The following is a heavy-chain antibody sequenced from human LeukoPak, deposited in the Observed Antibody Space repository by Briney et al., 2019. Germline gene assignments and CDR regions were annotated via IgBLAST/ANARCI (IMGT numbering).Heavy chain of an antibody. CDR2: IYYSGST. CDR3: ARHHSSGWTNFDC. D-gene: IGHD6-19*01. CDR1: GGSISSSSYY. Sequence: SETLSLTCTVSGGSISSSSYYWGWIRQPPGKGLEWIGSIYYSGSTYYNPSLKSRVPISVDTSKNQFSLKLSSVTAADTAVYYCARHHSSGWTNFDCWGQGTLVTVSS. J-gene: IGHJ4*02. V-gene: IGHV4-39*01.